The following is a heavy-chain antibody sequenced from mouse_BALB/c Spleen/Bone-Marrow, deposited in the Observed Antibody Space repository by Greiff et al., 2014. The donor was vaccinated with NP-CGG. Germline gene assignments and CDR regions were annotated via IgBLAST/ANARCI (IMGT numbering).Heavy chain of an antibody. V-gene: IGHV1-9*01. CDR1: GYTFSSYW. CDR3: ARGGYDTSIFAY. J-gene: IGHJ3*01. D-gene: IGHD2-3*01. Sequence: QVHVKQSGAELMKPGASVKISCKATGYTFSSYWIEWVNQRPGHGLEWIGEILPGSGTTHYNEKFKDKATFTADTSSNTAYMQLSSLTPEDSAVYYCARGGYDTSIFAYWGQGTLVTVSA. CDR2: ILPGSGTT.